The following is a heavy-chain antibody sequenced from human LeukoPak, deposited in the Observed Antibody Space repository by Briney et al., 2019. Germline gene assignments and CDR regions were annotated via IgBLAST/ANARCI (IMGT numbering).Heavy chain of an antibody. J-gene: IGHJ4*02. D-gene: IGHD2-2*01. Sequence: GGSLRLSCAASGFTFSRYSMNWVRQAPGKGLEWVSSISISSNYIYYTDSVKGRCTISRDNGKNSLYLQMNSLRAEDTAVYFCARPRGCGSARCNNFDYWGQGTLVTVSS. CDR2: ISISSNYI. CDR3: ARPRGCGSARCNNFDY. CDR1: GFTFSRYS. V-gene: IGHV3-21*01.